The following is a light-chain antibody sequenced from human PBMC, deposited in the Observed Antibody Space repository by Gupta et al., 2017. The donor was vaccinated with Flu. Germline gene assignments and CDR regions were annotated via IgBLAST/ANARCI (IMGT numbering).Light chain of an antibody. CDR2: KAS. CDR1: LSISSW. J-gene: IGKJ1*01. Sequence: SASGVDRVTIACRASLSISSWLAWYQQKPGKAPKHLIYKASSLESGVPSRFSGSGSGTEFTLTISSLQPDDFATYYCQHYGTFGQGTKVEI. CDR3: QHYGT. V-gene: IGKV1-5*03.